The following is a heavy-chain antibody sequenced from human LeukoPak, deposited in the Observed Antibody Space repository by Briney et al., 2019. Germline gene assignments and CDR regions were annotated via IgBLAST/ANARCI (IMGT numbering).Heavy chain of an antibody. CDR3: ARGKVGATHYYGMDV. Sequence: GGSLRLSCAASGFTFSSYEMNWVRQGPGKGQEWVSYISSSGMTIYYADSVKGRFTISRDNAKNSLYLQMNSLRAEDTAVYYCARGKVGATHYYGMDVWGQGTTVTVSS. CDR2: ISSSGMTI. CDR1: GFTFSSYE. V-gene: IGHV3-48*03. J-gene: IGHJ6*02. D-gene: IGHD1-26*01.